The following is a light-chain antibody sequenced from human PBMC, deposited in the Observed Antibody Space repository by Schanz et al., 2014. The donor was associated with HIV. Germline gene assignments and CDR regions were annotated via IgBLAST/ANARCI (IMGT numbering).Light chain of an antibody. Sequence: EIVLTQSPAILSLSPGERATLSCRASQSVSSNFLAWYQQKPNQAPRLLMYGASNRATGIPDRFSGSESGTDFTLTISRVEPEDYAVYYCQQYGSLPWTFGQGTKVEVK. CDR3: QQYGSLPWT. J-gene: IGKJ1*01. CDR1: QSVSSNF. V-gene: IGKV3-20*01. CDR2: GAS.